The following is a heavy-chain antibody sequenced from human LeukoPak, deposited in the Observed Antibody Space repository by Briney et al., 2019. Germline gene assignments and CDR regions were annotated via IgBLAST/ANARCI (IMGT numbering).Heavy chain of an antibody. Sequence: GGSLRLSCAASGFTFSSYGMHWVRQAPGKGLEWVAFIRSDASNKYYADSVKGRFTISRDNSKNTLYLQMNSLRADDTAVYYCAKDSRNLPFDYWGQGTLVTVSS. CDR1: GFTFSSYG. CDR3: AKDSRNLPFDY. J-gene: IGHJ4*02. D-gene: IGHD1-14*01. V-gene: IGHV3-30*02. CDR2: IRSDASNK.